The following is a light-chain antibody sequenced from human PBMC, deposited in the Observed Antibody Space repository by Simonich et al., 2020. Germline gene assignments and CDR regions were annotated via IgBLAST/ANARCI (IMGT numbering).Light chain of an antibody. Sequence: EIVMTQSPATLSVSPGERAPLSCRAGQSVSSNLAWYQQKPGQAPRLLIYGASTRATGIPARFRGSGSGTEFTLTISSLQSEDFAVYYCQQYNNWPLWTFGQGTKVEIK. V-gene: IGKV3-15*01. CDR3: QQYNNWPLWT. CDR2: GAS. J-gene: IGKJ1*01. CDR1: QSVSSN.